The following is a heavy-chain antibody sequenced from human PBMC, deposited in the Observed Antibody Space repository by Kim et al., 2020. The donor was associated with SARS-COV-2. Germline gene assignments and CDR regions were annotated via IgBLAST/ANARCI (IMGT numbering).Heavy chain of an antibody. CDR2: ISDDGREQ. CDR3: AKGGAGSEYYYMDV. CDR1: GFTFIPYG. D-gene: IGHD3-10*01. J-gene: IGHJ6*03. V-gene: IGHV3-30*18. Sequence: GGSLRLSCAVSGFTFIPYGMHWVRQAPGKGLEWVTFISDDGREQYYADSVRGRFTISRDNSKNTLSLEMNSLTAEDTAVYYCAKGGAGSEYYYMDVWGKGTTVMVSS.